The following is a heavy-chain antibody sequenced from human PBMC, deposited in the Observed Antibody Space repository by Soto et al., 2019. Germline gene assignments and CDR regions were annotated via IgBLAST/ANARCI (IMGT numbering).Heavy chain of an antibody. J-gene: IGHJ5*02. D-gene: IGHD3-22*01. CDR1: GDSISRSGYY. Sequence: PSETLSLTCTVSGDSISRSGYYWTWIRQHPGKGLEWIGYIYYSGTTYYNPSLKGRVTISVDTSKNQFSLKLNSVTAADTAVYYCARDMSSGYYWFDPWGQGTLVTV. V-gene: IGHV4-31*03. CDR3: ARDMSSGYYWFDP. CDR2: IYYSGTT.